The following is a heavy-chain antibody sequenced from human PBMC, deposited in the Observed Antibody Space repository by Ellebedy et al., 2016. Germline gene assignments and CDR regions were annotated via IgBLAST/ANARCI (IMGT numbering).Heavy chain of an antibody. J-gene: IGHJ4*02. CDR3: AREVPGGWVDLDY. Sequence: GGSLRLSXAASGFIFKTYGMHWVRQTPGNGPEWLGNIKEDGTAKNYVDSVTGRFTFSRDNAKNSLFLQMTSLRAEDTALYYCAREVPGGWVDLDYWGQGTLVTVSS. CDR2: IKEDGTAK. CDR1: GFIFKTYG. V-gene: IGHV3-7*04. D-gene: IGHD1-26*01.